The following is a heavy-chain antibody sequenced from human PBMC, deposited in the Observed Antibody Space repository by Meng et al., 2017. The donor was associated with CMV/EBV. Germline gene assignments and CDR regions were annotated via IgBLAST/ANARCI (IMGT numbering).Heavy chain of an antibody. D-gene: IGHD2-2*01. Sequence: GESLKISCAASGFTFSSYSMNWVRQAPGKGLEWVSYISSSSSTIYYADSVKGRFTISRDNAKNSLYLQMNSLRAEDTAVYYCARVGLRVAPAASYYYYYGMDVWGQGTTVTVSS. V-gene: IGHV3-48*04. CDR1: GFTFSSYS. J-gene: IGHJ6*02. CDR3: ARVGLRVAPAASYYYYYGMDV. CDR2: ISSSSSTI.